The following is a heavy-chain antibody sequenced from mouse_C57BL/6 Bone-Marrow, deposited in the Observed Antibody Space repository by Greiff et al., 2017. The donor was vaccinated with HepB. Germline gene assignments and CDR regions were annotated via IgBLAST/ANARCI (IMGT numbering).Heavy chain of an antibody. CDR3: AFITTVVAPFDY. D-gene: IGHD1-1*01. Sequence: VQRVESGAELVKPGASVKISCKASGYAFSSYWMNWVKQRPGKGLEWIGQIYPGDGDTNYNGKFKGKATLTADKSSSTAYMQLSSLTSEDSAVYFCAFITTVVAPFDYWGQGTTLTVSS. V-gene: IGHV1-80*01. J-gene: IGHJ2*01. CDR1: GYAFSSYW. CDR2: IYPGDGDT.